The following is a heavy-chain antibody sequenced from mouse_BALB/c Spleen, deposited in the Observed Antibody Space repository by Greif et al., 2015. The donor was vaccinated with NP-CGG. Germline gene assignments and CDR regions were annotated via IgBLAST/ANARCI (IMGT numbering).Heavy chain of an antibody. V-gene: IGHV14-3*02. J-gene: IGHJ3*01. D-gene: IGHD1-2*01. CDR1: GFNIKDTY. Sequence: VQLQQSGAELVKPGASVQLSCTASGFNIKDTYMHWVKQRPEQSLKWLGRIDPANGNTKYDPKFQGKATITADTSSNTSYLQLSSLTSEDTAVYYCARAITTAYWGQGTLVTVSA. CDR2: IDPANGNT. CDR3: ARAITTAY.